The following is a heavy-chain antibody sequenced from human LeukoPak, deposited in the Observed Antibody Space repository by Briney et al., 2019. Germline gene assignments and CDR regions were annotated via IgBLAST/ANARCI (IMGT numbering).Heavy chain of an antibody. CDR3: ARVEMATIYFDY. CDR1: GFTFTTYS. Sequence: GGSLRLSCAASGFTFTTYSMNWVRQAPGKGLEWVSSISSSSSYIYYADSVKGRFTISRDNAENSLYLQINSLRAEDTAVYYCARVEMATIYFDYWGQGTLVTVSS. D-gene: IGHD5-24*01. J-gene: IGHJ4*02. V-gene: IGHV3-21*01. CDR2: ISSSSSYI.